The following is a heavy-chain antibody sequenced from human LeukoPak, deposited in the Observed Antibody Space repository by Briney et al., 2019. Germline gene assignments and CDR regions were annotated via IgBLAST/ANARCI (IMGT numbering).Heavy chain of an antibody. J-gene: IGHJ4*02. Sequence: PGGSLRLSCAASGFTFSDYYMSWIRQAPGKGLEWVSYISSSGSTIYYADSVKGRFTISRDNAKNSLYLQMNSLRAEDTAVYYCATREQYQLLDFDYWGQGTLVTVSS. CDR2: ISSSGSTI. D-gene: IGHD2-2*01. CDR1: GFTFSDYY. CDR3: ATREQYQLLDFDY. V-gene: IGHV3-11*04.